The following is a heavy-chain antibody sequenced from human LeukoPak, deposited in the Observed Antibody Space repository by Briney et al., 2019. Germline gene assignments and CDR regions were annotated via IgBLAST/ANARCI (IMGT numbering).Heavy chain of an antibody. V-gene: IGHV4-34*12. CDR2: IIHSGIT. CDR1: GGSFSVYY. CDR3: ARVVTTTPYYYYGMDV. J-gene: IGHJ6*02. Sequence: PSETLSLTCAVYGGSFSVYYWSWIRKPPGKGLGWIGEIIHSGITNYNTSLKSRVTISVDTSTNQFSLKLSSVTAADTAVYYCARVVTTTPYYYYGMDVWGQGTTVTVSS. D-gene: IGHD4-4*01.